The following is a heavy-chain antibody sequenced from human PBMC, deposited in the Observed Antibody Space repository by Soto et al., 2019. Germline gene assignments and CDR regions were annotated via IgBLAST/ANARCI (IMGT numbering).Heavy chain of an antibody. CDR2: INPNRGGT. CDR3: ARVIKWDLLFDY. D-gene: IGHD1-26*01. CDR1: GYTFTGYY. Sequence: ASVKVSCKASGYTFTGYYMHWVRQAPGQGLERMGWINPNRGGTNYAQKFQGWVTMTRDTSISTAYMELSRLRSDDTGVYCCARVIKWDLLFDYWGQGTLVTVSS. V-gene: IGHV1-2*04. J-gene: IGHJ4*02.